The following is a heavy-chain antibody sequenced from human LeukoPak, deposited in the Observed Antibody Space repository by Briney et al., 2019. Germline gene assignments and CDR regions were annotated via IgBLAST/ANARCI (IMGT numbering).Heavy chain of an antibody. CDR3: ARWGSGYSLDAFDI. CDR1: GYTFTSYA. CDR2: INAGNGNT. V-gene: IGHV1-3*01. J-gene: IGHJ3*02. D-gene: IGHD3-22*01. Sequence: ASVRVSCKASGYTFTSYAMHWVRQAPGQRLEWMGWINAGNGNTKYSQKFQGRVTITRDASASTAYMELSSLRSEDTAVYYCARWGSGYSLDAFDIWGQGTMVTVSS.